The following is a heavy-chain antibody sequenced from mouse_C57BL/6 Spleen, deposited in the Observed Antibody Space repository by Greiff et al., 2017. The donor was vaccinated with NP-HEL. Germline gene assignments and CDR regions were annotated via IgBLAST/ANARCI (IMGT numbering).Heavy chain of an antibody. J-gene: IGHJ2*01. CDR1: GYTFTSYW. CDR3: ARRIITTDYFDD. Sequence: QVQLQQPGAELVKPGASVKLSCKASGYTFTSYWMQWVKQRPGQGLEWIGEIDPSDSYTNYNQKFKGKATLTVDTSSSTAYMQLSSLTSEDSAVYYCARRIITTDYFDDWGQGTTLTVSS. CDR2: IDPSDSYT. D-gene: IGHD1-1*01. V-gene: IGHV1-50*01.